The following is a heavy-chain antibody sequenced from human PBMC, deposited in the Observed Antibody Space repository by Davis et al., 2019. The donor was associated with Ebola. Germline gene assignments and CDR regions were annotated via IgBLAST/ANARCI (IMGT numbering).Heavy chain of an antibody. Sequence: GESLKISCAASGFTFGSYAMSWVRQAPGKGLEWVSSISGSGTITHYADSVKGRFTISRDNSKNTLYLQMNSLRAEDTAVYYCARAGADSSGWYDYSYYYMDVWGKGTTVTVSS. CDR1: GFTFGSYA. J-gene: IGHJ6*03. V-gene: IGHV3-23*01. D-gene: IGHD6-19*01. CDR2: ISGSGTIT. CDR3: ARAGADSSGWYDYSYYYMDV.